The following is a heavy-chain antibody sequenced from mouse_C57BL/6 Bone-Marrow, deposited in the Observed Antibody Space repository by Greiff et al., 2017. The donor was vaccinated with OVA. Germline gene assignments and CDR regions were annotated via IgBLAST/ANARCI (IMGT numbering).Heavy chain of an antibody. CDR1: GYTFTDYE. D-gene: IGHD2-3*01. J-gene: IGHJ3*01. V-gene: IGHV1-15*01. CDR3: TRCGYYVPWFAY. Sequence: VQVVESGAELVRPGASVTLSCKASGYTFTDYEMHWVKQTPVHGLEWIGAIDPETGGTAYNQKFKGKAILTADKSSSTAYMELRSLTSEDSAVYYCTRCGYYVPWFAYWGQGTLVTVSA. CDR2: IDPETGGT.